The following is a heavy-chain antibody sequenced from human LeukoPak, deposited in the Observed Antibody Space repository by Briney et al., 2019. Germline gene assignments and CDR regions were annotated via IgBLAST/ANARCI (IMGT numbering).Heavy chain of an antibody. V-gene: IGHV3-74*01. J-gene: IGHJ4*02. CDR2: INSDGSST. Sequence: PGGSLRLSCAASGFTFSSCWMHWVRQDPGKGLVWVARINSDGSSTSYADSVKGRFTISRDNAENSLYLQMNSLRAEDTAVYYCARGRGGSWWGQGTLVTVSS. D-gene: IGHD1-26*01. CDR1: GFTFSSCW. CDR3: ARGRGGSW.